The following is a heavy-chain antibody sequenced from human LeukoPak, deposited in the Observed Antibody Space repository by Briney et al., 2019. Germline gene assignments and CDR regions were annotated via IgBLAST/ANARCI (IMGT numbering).Heavy chain of an antibody. Sequence: PGGSLRLSCTASGFTFGNYAMSWVRQAPGKGLEWVGFIRSKAYGGTTEYAASVKGRFTISRDDSKSIAYLQMNSLRTEDTAVYYCTRNSIAVADLDYWGQGTLVTVSS. D-gene: IGHD6-19*01. V-gene: IGHV3-49*04. CDR1: GFTFGNYA. J-gene: IGHJ4*02. CDR2: IRSKAYGGTT. CDR3: TRNSIAVADLDY.